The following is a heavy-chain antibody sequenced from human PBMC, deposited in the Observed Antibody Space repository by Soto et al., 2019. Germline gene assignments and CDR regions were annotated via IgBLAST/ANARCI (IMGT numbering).Heavy chain of an antibody. Sequence: ASVKVSCKASGGTFSSYAISWVRQAPGQGLEWMGGIIPIFGTANYAQKFQGRVTITADESTSTAYMELSSLRSEDTAVYHCARDVRGYSYGYGWFDPWGQGTLVTVSS. J-gene: IGHJ5*02. V-gene: IGHV1-69*13. CDR3: ARDVRGYSYGYGWFDP. D-gene: IGHD5-18*01. CDR2: IIPIFGTA. CDR1: GGTFSSYA.